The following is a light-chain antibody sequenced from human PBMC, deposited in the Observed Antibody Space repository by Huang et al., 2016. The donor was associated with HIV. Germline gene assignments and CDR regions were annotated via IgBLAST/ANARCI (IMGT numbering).Light chain of an antibody. CDR2: GAS. V-gene: IGKV3-15*01. CDR3: QQYNNWPPKT. J-gene: IGKJ1*01. Sequence: EIVMTQSPATLSVSPGARATLSCRASQSVSSNLAWYQQKPGQAPRLLIYGASTRATGIPARFSGRGSGTEFTLTISSLQSEDFAVYYCQQYNNWPPKTFGQGTKVEIK. CDR1: QSVSSN.